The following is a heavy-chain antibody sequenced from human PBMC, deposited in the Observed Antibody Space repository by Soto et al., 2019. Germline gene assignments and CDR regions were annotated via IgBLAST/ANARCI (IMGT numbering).Heavy chain of an antibody. Sequence: QVQLVESGGGVVQPGRSLRLSCAASGFTFSSYGMHWVRQAPGKGLEWEAVISYDGSNKYYADSVKGRFTISRDNSKHTLYRQMNSLRAEDTAVYYCAKDKTLSYYYMDVWGKGTTVTVSS. CDR3: AKDKTLSYYYMDV. CDR1: GFTFSSYG. CDR2: ISYDGSNK. J-gene: IGHJ6*03. V-gene: IGHV3-30*18.